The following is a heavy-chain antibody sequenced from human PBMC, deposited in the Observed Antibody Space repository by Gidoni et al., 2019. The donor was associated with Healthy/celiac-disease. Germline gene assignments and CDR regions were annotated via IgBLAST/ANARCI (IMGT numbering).Heavy chain of an antibody. CDR2: INHSGST. J-gene: IGHJ4*02. Sequence: QVQLQQWGAGLLKPSETLSLTCAVYGGSFSGYYWSWIRQPPGKGLEWSWEINHSGSTNYNPSLKSRVTISVDTSKNQFSLKLSSVTAADTAVYYCAHERGYSSGWYVDYWGQGTLVTVSS. CDR1: GGSFSGYY. V-gene: IGHV4-34*01. D-gene: IGHD6-19*01. CDR3: AHERGYSSGWYVDY.